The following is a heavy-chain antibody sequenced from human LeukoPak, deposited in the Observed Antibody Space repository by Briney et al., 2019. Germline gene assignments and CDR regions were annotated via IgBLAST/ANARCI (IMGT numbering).Heavy chain of an antibody. D-gene: IGHD5-24*01. J-gene: IGHJ4*02. V-gene: IGHV1-8*01. Sequence: GASVKVSCKSSGYTFTSYDINWVRQATGQGLEWMGWMNPNSGNTGYAQKFQGRVTMTRNTSINTAYIELSSLRSEDTAVYYCARGLRSADGITDYWGQGTLVTVSS. CDR2: MNPNSGNT. CDR1: GYTFTSYD. CDR3: ARGLRSADGITDY.